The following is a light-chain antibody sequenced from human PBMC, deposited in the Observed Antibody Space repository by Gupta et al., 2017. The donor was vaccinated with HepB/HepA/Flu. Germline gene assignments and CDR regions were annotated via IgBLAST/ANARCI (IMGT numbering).Light chain of an antibody. J-gene: IGLJ2*01. Sequence: QSVLTQPPSESGAPGQRVTISCTGSSSNIGAGYDVHWYQRFPGRAPKVLIYGNTNRPSGVPDRFSGSKSGTAASLAISGLQAEDEADYYCQSYDSSLRVVFGGGTKVTVL. CDR3: QSYDSSLRVV. CDR2: GNT. V-gene: IGLV1-40*01. CDR1: SSNIGAGYD.